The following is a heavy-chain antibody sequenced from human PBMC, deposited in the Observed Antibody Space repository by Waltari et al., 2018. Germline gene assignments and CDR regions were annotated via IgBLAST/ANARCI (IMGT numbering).Heavy chain of an antibody. CDR3: ARGPVASGSYDP. Sequence: QVQLVQSGAEVKKPGSSVRVSCKASGGTLITYSITWVRQAPGQGLEWVGRILPILGVTNYAPKFQGRLTITADNSSSTVSMELSSLTSDDTALYYCARGPVASGSYDPWGQGTLVTVSS. V-gene: IGHV1-69*04. J-gene: IGHJ5*02. CDR1: GGTLITYS. D-gene: IGHD3-10*01. CDR2: ILPILGVT.